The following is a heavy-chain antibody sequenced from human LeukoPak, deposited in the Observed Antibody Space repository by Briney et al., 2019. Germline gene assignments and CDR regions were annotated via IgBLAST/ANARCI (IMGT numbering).Heavy chain of an antibody. D-gene: IGHD6-19*01. CDR1: GFTFSSYG. Sequence: PGRSLRLSCAASGFTFSSYGMHWVRQAPGKGLEWVAVISYDGSNKYYADSVKGRFTISRDNSKNTLYLQMNSLRAEDTAVYYCAKAEGIAVAGSFIGLYYFDYWGQGTLVTVSS. J-gene: IGHJ4*02. CDR3: AKAEGIAVAGSFIGLYYFDY. CDR2: ISYDGSNK. V-gene: IGHV3-30*18.